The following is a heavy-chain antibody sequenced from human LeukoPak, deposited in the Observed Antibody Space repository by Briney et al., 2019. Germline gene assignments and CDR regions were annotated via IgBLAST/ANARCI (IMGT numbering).Heavy chain of an antibody. D-gene: IGHD2/OR15-2a*01. CDR1: GGSISSGGYS. Sequence: SQTLSLTCTVSGGSISSGGYSWSWIRQHPGKGLEWIGYIYYSGSTYYNPSLKSRVTISVDTSKNQFSLKLSSVTAADTAVYYCAGHHPRNTVDFWGQGTLVTVSS. CDR3: AGHHPRNTVDF. CDR2: IYYSGST. V-gene: IGHV4-31*03. J-gene: IGHJ4*02.